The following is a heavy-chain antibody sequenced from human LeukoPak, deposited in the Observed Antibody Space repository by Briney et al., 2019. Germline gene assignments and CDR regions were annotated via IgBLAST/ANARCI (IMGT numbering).Heavy chain of an antibody. CDR2: ISSTGGTT. CDR3: ARARSGAYGSGSYVDY. J-gene: IGHJ4*02. D-gene: IGHD3-10*01. V-gene: IGHV3-23*01. Sequence: PGGSLRLSCAASGITFSSYGMSWVRQAPGKGLEWVSSISSTGGTTYYADSVKGRFTISRDNSKNTLYLQMNSLRAEDTAVYYCARARSGAYGSGSYVDYWGQGTLVTVSS. CDR1: GITFSSYG.